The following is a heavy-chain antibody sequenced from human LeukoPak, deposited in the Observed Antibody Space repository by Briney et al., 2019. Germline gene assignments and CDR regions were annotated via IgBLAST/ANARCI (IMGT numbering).Heavy chain of an antibody. CDR3: ARRAPGITAAGTGIDY. Sequence: GEPLNISCKGSGYSFTSYWTAWLRQMHGKGLDWMGIIYPGDSDTRYSPSFEGQVTISADKYISPAYLQWSSLTASDRAMYYCARRAPGITAAGTGIDYWGQGTLVTVSS. CDR2: IYPGDSDT. D-gene: IGHD6-13*01. CDR1: GYSFTSYW. J-gene: IGHJ4*02. V-gene: IGHV5-51*01.